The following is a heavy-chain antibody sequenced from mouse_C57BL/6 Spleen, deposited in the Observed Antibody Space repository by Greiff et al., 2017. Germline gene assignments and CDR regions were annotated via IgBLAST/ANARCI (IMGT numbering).Heavy chain of an antibody. CDR2: IYPGSGST. J-gene: IGHJ1*03. V-gene: IGHV1-55*01. CDR1: GYTFTSYW. Sequence: QVQLQQPGAELVKPGASVKMSCKASGYTFTSYWITWVKQRPGQGLEWIGDIYPGSGSTNYNEKFKSKATLTGNTSSSTAYMQLSSRTSKDSAVYYCAKCGRVNWYFEVWGTGTTVTFSS. D-gene: IGHD2-2*01. CDR3: AKCGRVNWYFEV.